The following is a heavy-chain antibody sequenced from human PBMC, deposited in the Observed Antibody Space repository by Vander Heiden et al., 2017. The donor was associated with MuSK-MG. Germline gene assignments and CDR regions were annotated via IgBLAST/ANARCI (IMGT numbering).Heavy chain of an antibody. J-gene: IGHJ4*02. CDR3: AKDYGDHFYFDY. Sequence: EVQLVESGGVVVQPGGSLRLSCAASGFPFDDYTMHWVRQAPGKGLEWVSLISWDGGSTYYADSVKGRFTISRDNSKNSLYLQMNSLRTEDTALYYCAKDYGDHFYFDYWGQGTLVTVSS. CDR2: ISWDGGST. CDR1: GFPFDDYT. D-gene: IGHD4-17*01. V-gene: IGHV3-43*01.